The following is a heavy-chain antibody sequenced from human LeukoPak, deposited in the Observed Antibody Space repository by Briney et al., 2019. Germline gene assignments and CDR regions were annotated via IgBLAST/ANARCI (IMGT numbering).Heavy chain of an antibody. V-gene: IGHV4-38-2*02. CDR3: ARIDYYGSGSSDFDY. CDR2: IYHSGST. D-gene: IGHD3-10*01. Sequence: PSETLSLTCTVSGYSISSGYYWGWIRQPPGKGLEWIGSIYHSGSTYYNPSLKSRVTISVDTSKNQFSPKLSSVTAADTAVYYCARIDYYGSGSSDFDYWGQGTLVTVSS. CDR1: GYSISSGYY. J-gene: IGHJ4*02.